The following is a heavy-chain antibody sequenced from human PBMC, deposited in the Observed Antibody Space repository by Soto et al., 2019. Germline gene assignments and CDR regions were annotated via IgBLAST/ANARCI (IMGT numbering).Heavy chain of an antibody. J-gene: IGHJ6*02. V-gene: IGHV4-31*03. D-gene: IGHD2-2*01. CDR2: IYYSGST. Sequence: PSETLSLTCTVSGGSISSGGYYWSWIRQHPGKGLEWIGYIYYSGSTYYNPSLKSRVTISVDTSKNQFSLKLSSVTAADTAVYYCARGVPRGYYGMDVWGQGTTVTVSS. CDR1: GGSISSGGYY. CDR3: ARGVPRGYYGMDV.